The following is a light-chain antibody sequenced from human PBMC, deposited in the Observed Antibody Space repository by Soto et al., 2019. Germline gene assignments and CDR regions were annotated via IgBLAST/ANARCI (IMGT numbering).Light chain of an antibody. CDR2: WAS. CDR1: QSALFSASNKNY. CDR3: QQYFSIPMFT. V-gene: IGKV4-1*01. Sequence: DVVLTQSPDSLAMSLGETATISCRTSQSALFSASNKNYIAWYQRRPGQPLRLLFYWASTRASGVPERFSGSRSGTDFTLTISTLQPDDAAIYYCQQYFSIPMFTFAQGTKLQIK. J-gene: IGKJ2*01.